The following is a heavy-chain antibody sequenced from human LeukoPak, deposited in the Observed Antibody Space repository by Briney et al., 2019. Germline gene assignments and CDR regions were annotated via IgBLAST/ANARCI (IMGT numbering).Heavy chain of an antibody. CDR2: ISGNGGDT. V-gene: IGHV3-23*01. D-gene: IGHD3-3*01. J-gene: IGHJ4*02. Sequence: PGGSLRLSCAASGFTFSSYAMSWVRQAPGKGLEWVSTISGNGGDTYYADSVKGRFTISRDNSKNTLYLQMNSLRADDTAIYYCAKGAYHDDWGQGTLVTVSS. CDR1: GFTFSSYA. CDR3: AKGAYHDD.